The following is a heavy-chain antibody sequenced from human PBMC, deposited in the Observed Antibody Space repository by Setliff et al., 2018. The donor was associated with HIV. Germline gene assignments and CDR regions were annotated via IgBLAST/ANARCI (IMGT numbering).Heavy chain of an antibody. CDR3: ARDGGDPRYSGTYNY. CDR1: GDSVSGYY. V-gene: IGHV4-4*07. D-gene: IGHD1-26*01. J-gene: IGHJ4*02. CDR2: IYTNGNT. Sequence: PSETLSLTCAVSGDSVSGYYWSWIRQPAGRGLEWIGRIYTNGNTNYNPSLKSRVTVSADTSKNQFSLKLTSVTAADTAMYFCARDGGDPRYSGTYNYWGQGALVTVSS.